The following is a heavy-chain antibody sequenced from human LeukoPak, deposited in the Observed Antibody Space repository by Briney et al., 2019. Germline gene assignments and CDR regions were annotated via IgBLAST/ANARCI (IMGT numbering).Heavy chain of an antibody. CDR2: IIPIFGTA. Sequence: SVNVSCKASVGTFSSYAISWVRQAPGQGLEWMGGIIPIFGTANYAQKFQGRVTITADESTSTAYMELSSLRSEDTAVYYCARGTIVVVPAAIGWFDPWGQGTLVTVSS. D-gene: IGHD2-2*01. CDR1: VGTFSSYA. CDR3: ARGTIVVVPAAIGWFDP. J-gene: IGHJ5*02. V-gene: IGHV1-69*13.